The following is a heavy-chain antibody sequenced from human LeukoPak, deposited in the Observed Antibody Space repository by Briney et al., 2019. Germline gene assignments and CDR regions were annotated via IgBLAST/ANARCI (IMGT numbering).Heavy chain of an antibody. Sequence: GGSLRLSCAATGFTFSSDAMSWVRQAPGKGLEWVSGIDESGGSIYYADSVKGGFTISRDNSKNTLDLQMNSLRAEDTAVYYCARDYGSRGSSSYPFDNWSQGTLVTVSP. CDR3: ARDYGSRGSSSYPFDN. V-gene: IGHV3-23*01. D-gene: IGHD3-10*01. J-gene: IGHJ4*02. CDR2: IDESGGSI. CDR1: GFTFSSDA.